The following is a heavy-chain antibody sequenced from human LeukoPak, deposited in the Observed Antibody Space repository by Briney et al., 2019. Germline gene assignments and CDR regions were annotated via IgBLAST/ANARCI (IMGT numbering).Heavy chain of an antibody. CDR1: GFTFSSYG. CDR3: AKDGYSSGWYGFFEH. Sequence: PGGSLRLSCAASGFTFSSYGMHWVRQAPGKGLEWVAVISYDGRNKYYTDSEKGRFTISRDNSKNTLYLQMNNLRTEDTAVYYCAKDGYSSGWYGFFEHWGQGTLVTVSS. J-gene: IGHJ4*02. D-gene: IGHD6-19*01. CDR2: ISYDGRNK. V-gene: IGHV3-30*18.